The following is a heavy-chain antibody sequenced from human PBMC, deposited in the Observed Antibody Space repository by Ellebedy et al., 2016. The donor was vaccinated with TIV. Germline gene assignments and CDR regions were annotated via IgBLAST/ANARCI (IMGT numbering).Heavy chain of an antibody. D-gene: IGHD5-18*01. Sequence: ASVKVSXXASGYTFTSYGISWVRQAPGQGLEWMGWISAYNGNTNYAQKLQGRVTMTTDTSTSTAYMELRSLRSDDMAVYYCARDVDTAMVYGWFDPWGQGTLVTVSS. CDR2: ISAYNGNT. CDR3: ARDVDTAMVYGWFDP. CDR1: GYTFTSYG. V-gene: IGHV1-18*03. J-gene: IGHJ5*02.